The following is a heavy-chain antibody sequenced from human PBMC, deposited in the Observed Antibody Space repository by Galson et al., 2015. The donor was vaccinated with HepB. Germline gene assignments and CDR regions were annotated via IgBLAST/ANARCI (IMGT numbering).Heavy chain of an antibody. J-gene: IGHJ6*03. CDR1: GFTFSNFG. CDR3: ARSYNYYYMDV. V-gene: IGHV3-48*01. CDR2: ITGGSPTM. D-gene: IGHD3-16*01. Sequence: SLRLSCAAFGFTFSNFGMKWARQAPGKGLEWLSYITGGSPTMYYADSVEGRFTISRDNAKNSLYLQMNSLRAEDTAVYYCARSYNYYYMDVWGEGTTVTVSS.